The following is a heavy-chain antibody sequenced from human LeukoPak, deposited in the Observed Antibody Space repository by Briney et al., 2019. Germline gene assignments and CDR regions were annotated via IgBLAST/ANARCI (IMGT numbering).Heavy chain of an antibody. Sequence: VASVKVSCKASGYTFTSYYMHWVRQAPGQGLEWMGIINPSGGSTSYAQKFQGRVTMTRDTSTSTVYMELSSLRSEDTAVYYCARGKGGFYYGSGSFHPNWFDPWGQGTLVTVSP. CDR1: GYTFTSYY. V-gene: IGHV1-46*01. D-gene: IGHD3-10*01. J-gene: IGHJ5*02. CDR2: INPSGGST. CDR3: ARGKGGFYYGSGSFHPNWFDP.